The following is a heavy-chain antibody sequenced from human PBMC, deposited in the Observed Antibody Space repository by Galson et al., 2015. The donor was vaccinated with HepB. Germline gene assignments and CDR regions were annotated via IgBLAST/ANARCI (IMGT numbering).Heavy chain of an antibody. D-gene: IGHD3-22*01. Sequence: QSGAEVKKPGESLKISCKGSGYSFTSYWIGWVRQMPGKGLEWMGIINPGDSDTKYNPSFQGQVTISADKSINTAYLQWSGLRASDTAMYYCARVSNLGYESSGYYRWFDYWGQGILVTVSS. J-gene: IGHJ4*02. CDR3: ARVSNLGYESSGYYRWFDY. V-gene: IGHV5-51*01. CDR1: GYSFTSYW. CDR2: INPGDSDT.